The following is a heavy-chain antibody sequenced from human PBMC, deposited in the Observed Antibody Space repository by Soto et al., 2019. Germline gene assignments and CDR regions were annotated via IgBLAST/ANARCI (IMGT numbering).Heavy chain of an antibody. CDR1: GGSFGGYS. CDR3: ASAFLVGATSNGFDY. V-gene: IGHV4-34*01. Sequence: SETLSLTCAVYGGSFGGYSWSWFRHPPGKGLEWIGEINHSGSTNYNPSLKSRVTISVDTSKNQFSLKLSSVTAADTAVYYCASAFLVGATSNGFDYWGQGTLVTVS. D-gene: IGHD1-26*01. J-gene: IGHJ4*02. CDR2: INHSGST.